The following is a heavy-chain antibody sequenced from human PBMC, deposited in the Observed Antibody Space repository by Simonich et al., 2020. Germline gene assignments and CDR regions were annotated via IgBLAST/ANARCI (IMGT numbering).Heavy chain of an antibody. CDR2: MNLNSGGT. CDR3: ARDPVVPAAIRNAFDI. J-gene: IGHJ3*02. CDR1: GYTFTGYY. V-gene: IGHV1-2*02. D-gene: IGHD2-2*01. Sequence: QVQLVQSGAEVKKPGASVKVSCKASGYTFTGYYMHWVRQAPGQGLEWRGWMNLNSGGTNDAQKFQGRVTRTRDTSISAAYMELGRLRSDDTAVYYCARDPVVPAAIRNAFDIWGQGTMVTVSS.